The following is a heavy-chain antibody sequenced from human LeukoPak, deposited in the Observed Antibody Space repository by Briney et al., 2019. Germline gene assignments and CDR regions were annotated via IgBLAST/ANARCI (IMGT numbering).Heavy chain of an antibody. CDR3: ARAKDCSGGSCVFDP. D-gene: IGHD2-15*01. Sequence: PSETLSLTCTVSGGSISSYYWSWIRQPPGKGLEWIGNVYYRGSTFYNPSLKSRVTISVDTSKNQFSLKLSSVTAADTAVYYCARAKDCSGGSCVFDPWGQGTLVTVSS. CDR2: VYYRGST. V-gene: IGHV4-59*04. J-gene: IGHJ5*02. CDR1: GGSISSYY.